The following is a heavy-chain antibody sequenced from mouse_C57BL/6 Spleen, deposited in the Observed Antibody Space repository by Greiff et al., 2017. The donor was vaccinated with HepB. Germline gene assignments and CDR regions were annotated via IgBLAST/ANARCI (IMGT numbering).Heavy chain of an antibody. V-gene: IGHV5-9*01. CDR2: ISGGGGNT. J-gene: IGHJ2*01. CDR3: ARRIYYGYYGSFDY. D-gene: IGHD2-3*01. CDR1: GFTFSSYT. Sequence: EVMLVESGGGLVKPGGSLKLSCAASGFTFSSYTMSWVRQTPEKRLEWVATISGGGGNTYYPDSVKGRFTISRDNAKNTLYLQMSTLRSEDTALFYCARRIYYGYYGSFDYWGQGTTLTVSS.